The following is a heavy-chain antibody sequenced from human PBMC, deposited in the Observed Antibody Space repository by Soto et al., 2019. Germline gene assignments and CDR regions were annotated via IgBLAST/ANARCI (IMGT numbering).Heavy chain of an antibody. J-gene: IGHJ5*02. CDR1: GGSISSSSYF. CDR2: IHYSGST. Sequence: QLQLQESGPGLVKPSETLSLTCSVSGGSISSSSYFWGWIRQPPGKGLEWIGRIHYSGSTYYNPSLKSRVTVSVDTSKNQFSLKLSSVTAADTAVYYCARHPSDFWFDPWGQGTLVTVSS. CDR3: ARHPSDFWFDP. D-gene: IGHD2-21*02. V-gene: IGHV4-39*01.